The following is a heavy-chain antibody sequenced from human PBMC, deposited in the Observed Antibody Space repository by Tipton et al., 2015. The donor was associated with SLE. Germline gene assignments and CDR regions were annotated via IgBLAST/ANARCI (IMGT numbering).Heavy chain of an antibody. CDR2: TRNKANSYTT. V-gene: IGHV3-72*01. J-gene: IGHJ4*02. Sequence: GSLRLSCAASGFTFSDHYMDWVRQAPGKGLEWVGRTRNKANSYTTEYAASVKGRFTISRDDSKNSLYLQMNSLKTENTAVYYCASLEQWPRGYWGQGTLVTVSS. CDR3: ASLEQWPRGY. D-gene: IGHD6-19*01. CDR1: GFTFSDHY.